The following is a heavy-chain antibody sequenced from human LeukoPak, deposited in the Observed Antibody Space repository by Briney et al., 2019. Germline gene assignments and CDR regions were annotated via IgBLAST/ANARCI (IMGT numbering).Heavy chain of an antibody. D-gene: IGHD4-11*01. CDR1: GFTFDDYA. CDR2: ISWNSGSI. CDR3: AKAGSSVTPSFDY. V-gene: IGHV3-9*01. Sequence: GRSLRPSCAASGFTFDDYAMHWVRQAPGKGLEWVSGISWNSGSIGYADSVKGRFTISRDNAKNSLYLQMNSLRAEDTALYYCAKAGSSVTPSFDYWGQGTLVTVSS. J-gene: IGHJ4*02.